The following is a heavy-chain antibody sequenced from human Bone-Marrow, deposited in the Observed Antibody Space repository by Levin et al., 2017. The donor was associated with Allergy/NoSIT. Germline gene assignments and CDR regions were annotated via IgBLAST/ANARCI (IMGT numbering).Heavy chain of an antibody. CDR3: ARNGGDGYFDL. J-gene: IGHJ2*01. CDR2: IYYSGST. V-gene: IGHV4-39*01. Sequence: SETLSLTCTVSGGSISSSSYYWGWIRQPPGKGLEWIGSIYYSGSTYYNPSLKSRVTISVDTSKNQFSLKLSSVTAADTAVYYCARNGGDGYFDLWGRGTLVTVSS. D-gene: IGHD3-16*01. CDR1: GGSISSSSYY.